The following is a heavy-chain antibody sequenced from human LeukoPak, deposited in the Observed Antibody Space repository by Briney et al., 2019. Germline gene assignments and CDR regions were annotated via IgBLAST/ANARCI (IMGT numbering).Heavy chain of an antibody. J-gene: IGHJ4*02. D-gene: IGHD6-13*01. Sequence: PGGSLRLSCAASGFTFSNAWMSWVRQAPGKGLEWVSYISSSGSTIYYADSVKGRFTISRDNAKNSLYLQMNSLRAEDTAVYYCARDLASSWDYWGQGTLVTVSS. V-gene: IGHV3-11*04. CDR3: ARDLASSWDY. CDR2: ISSSGSTI. CDR1: GFTFSNAW.